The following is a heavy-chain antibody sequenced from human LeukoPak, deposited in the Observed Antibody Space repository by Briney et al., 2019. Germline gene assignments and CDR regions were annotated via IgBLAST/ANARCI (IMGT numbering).Heavy chain of an antibody. CDR3: ATWSDAWEFDS. Sequence: GGSLRLSCAASGVTFRNSWMTWLLQAPGKGLEWVAHIKEDGTDKYYVDSVTGRFSISRDNTINSLYLQMSSLRAEDTAVYYCATWSDAWEFDSWGQGTLVSVSS. D-gene: IGHD1-26*01. CDR1: GVTFRNSW. J-gene: IGHJ4*02. CDR2: IKEDGTDK. V-gene: IGHV3-7*05.